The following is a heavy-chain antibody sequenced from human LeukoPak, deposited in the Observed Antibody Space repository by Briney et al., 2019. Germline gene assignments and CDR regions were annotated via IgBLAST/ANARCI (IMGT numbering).Heavy chain of an antibody. Sequence: PGGSLRLSCAATGFTFSSYAMSWVRPPPGKGLEWVSAISGRGGSTYYADSVKGRFTISRDNSKNTLYLQMNSLRAEDTAIYVCAKDHYYDSSGYYSYFDYWGQGTLVTVSS. CDR3: AKDHYYDSSGYYSYFDY. CDR2: ISGRGGST. D-gene: IGHD3-22*01. CDR1: GFTFSSYA. J-gene: IGHJ4*02. V-gene: IGHV3-23*01.